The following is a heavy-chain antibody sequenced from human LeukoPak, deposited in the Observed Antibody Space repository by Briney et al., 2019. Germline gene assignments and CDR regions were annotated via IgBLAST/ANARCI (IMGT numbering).Heavy chain of an antibody. J-gene: IGHJ6*02. CDR2: IIPILGIA. V-gene: IGHV1-69*04. CDR3: AIRQPTDYYYYGMDV. Sequence: GASVRVSFKASGGTFIIYAISWVRQAPGQGRGWGGRIIPILGIANYAQKFQGRVTITADKSTSTAYMELSSLRSEDTAVYYCAIRQPTDYYYYGMDVWGQGTTVTVSS. CDR1: GGTFIIYA. D-gene: IGHD1-26*01.